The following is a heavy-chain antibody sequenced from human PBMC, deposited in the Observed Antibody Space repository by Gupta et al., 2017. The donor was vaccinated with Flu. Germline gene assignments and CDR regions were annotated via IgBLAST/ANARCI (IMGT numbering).Heavy chain of an antibody. CDR1: GFAFHSYE. CDR2: ISSSAVT. CDR3: ARGHWDN. V-gene: IGHV3-48*03. J-gene: IGHJ4*02. Sequence: VLLVESGGGLVQPGGSLRLSCTVSGFAFHSYEMSWVRQAPGRGLEWVAFISSSAVTYYTDPVRGRFTISRDNANNLLYLQMSSLRGEDTAVYYCARGHWDNWGQGTLVTGSS.